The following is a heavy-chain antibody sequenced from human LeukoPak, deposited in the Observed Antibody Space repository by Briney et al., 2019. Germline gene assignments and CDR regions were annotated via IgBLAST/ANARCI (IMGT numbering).Heavy chain of an antibody. V-gene: IGHV4-61*02. CDR3: AREYYDSSGYYSSWFDP. CDR1: GGSISSGSYY. J-gene: IGHJ5*02. CDR2: IYTSGST. D-gene: IGHD3-22*01. Sequence: SQTLSLTCTVSGGSISSGSYYWSWIRQPAGKGLEWIGRIYTSGSTNYNPSLKSRVTISVDTSKNQFSLKLSSVTAADTAVYYCAREYYDSSGYYSSWFDPWGQGTLATVSS.